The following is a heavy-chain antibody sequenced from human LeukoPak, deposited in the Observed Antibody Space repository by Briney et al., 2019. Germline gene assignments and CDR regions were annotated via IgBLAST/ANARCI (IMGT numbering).Heavy chain of an antibody. J-gene: IGHJ4*02. Sequence: SETLSLTCAVSGYSLGSGFYCGWVRQPPGKGLEWIGNMYHTGTIYYNPSLRSRLTISEDTSKSHFSLAVDSVTAADTAVYYCATGRYSGSVDYWGQGILVTVSS. CDR2: MYHTGTI. CDR1: GYSLGSGFY. D-gene: IGHD1-26*01. V-gene: IGHV4-38-2*01. CDR3: ATGRYSGSVDY.